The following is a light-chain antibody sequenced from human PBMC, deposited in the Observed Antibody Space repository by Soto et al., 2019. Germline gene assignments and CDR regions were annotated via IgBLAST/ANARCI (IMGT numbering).Light chain of an antibody. CDR3: QQYDQCVLT. CDR2: KAS. J-gene: IGKJ4*01. CDR1: QSISSW. Sequence: DIQMTQSPSTLSASVGDRVTITCRASQSISSWLAWYQQKPGKAPKLLIYKASSLESGVPSRFSGSGSGTEFTLTISSLQPDDLATYYCQQYDQCVLTFGGGTKVEIK. V-gene: IGKV1-5*03.